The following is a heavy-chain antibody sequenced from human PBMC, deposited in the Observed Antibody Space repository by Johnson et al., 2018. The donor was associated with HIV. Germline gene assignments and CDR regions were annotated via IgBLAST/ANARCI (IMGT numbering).Heavy chain of an antibody. V-gene: IGHV3-23*04. D-gene: IGHD2-21*02. CDR1: GFTFSSYA. CDR3: ARDHRAYWGGDCSSDACDI. J-gene: IGHJ3*02. CDR2: ASGSGGTT. Sequence: VQLVESGGGLVQPGGSLRLSCAASGFTFSSYAVSWVRQAPGKGLEWVSGASGSGGTTYYADSVKGRLTISRDNSKNTLYLQMNSRRAEDTAVYYCARDHRAYWGGDCSSDACDIWGQGTMVTVSS.